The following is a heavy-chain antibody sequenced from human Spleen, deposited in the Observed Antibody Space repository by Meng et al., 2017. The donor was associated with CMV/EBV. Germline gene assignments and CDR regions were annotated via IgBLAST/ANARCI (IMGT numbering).Heavy chain of an antibody. D-gene: IGHD2-15*01. CDR1: GFTFSSYA. V-gene: IGHV3-23*03. CDR2: IYRDDDGT. CDR3: AAVVVVVAATGTTNWFDP. J-gene: IGHJ5*02. Sequence: GESLKISCAASGFTFSSYAMSWVRQAPGKGLEWVSIIYRDDDGTYYADSVKGRFTISRDNSKNTLYLQMNSLRAEDTAVYYCAAVVVVVAATGTTNWFDPWGQGTLVTVSS.